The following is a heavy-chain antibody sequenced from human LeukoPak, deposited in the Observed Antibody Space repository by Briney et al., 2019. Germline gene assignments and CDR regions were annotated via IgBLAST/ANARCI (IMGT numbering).Heavy chain of an antibody. CDR2: IIPILGIA. Sequence: SVKVSCKASGGTFSSYAISLVRQAPGQGLEWMGRIIPILGIANYAQKFQGRVTITADKSTSTAYMELSSLRSEDTAVYYCARAPSPRVTNFDYWGQGTLVTVSS. D-gene: IGHD4-17*01. V-gene: IGHV1-69*04. J-gene: IGHJ4*02. CDR1: GGTFSSYA. CDR3: ARAPSPRVTNFDY.